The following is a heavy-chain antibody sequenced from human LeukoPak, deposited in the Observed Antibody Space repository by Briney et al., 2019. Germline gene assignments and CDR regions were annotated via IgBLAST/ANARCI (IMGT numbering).Heavy chain of an antibody. J-gene: IGHJ4*02. D-gene: IGHD2-21*02. Sequence: GASVKVSCKASGYTFTSYAIHWVRQAPGQRLECMGWINTGNGNTKYSQKFQGRVTITRDTSASTAYMDLSSLRSEDTAVYYCARNTETAIPLPYSFDYWGQGTLVTVSS. CDR1: GYTFTSYA. CDR3: ARNTETAIPLPYSFDY. V-gene: IGHV1-3*04. CDR2: INTGNGNT.